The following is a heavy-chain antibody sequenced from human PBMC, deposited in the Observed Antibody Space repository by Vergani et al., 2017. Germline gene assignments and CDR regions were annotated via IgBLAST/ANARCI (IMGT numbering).Heavy chain of an antibody. CDR2: IFYSGTT. Sequence: QVQLQESGPGVVKPSQTLPLTCAVSGGSISSGDHCWTWIRQRPGKGLEWIGYIFYSGTTYDNPSLRSRLTISVDTYQNQFSLKLRSVTAADTAVYYCARVDTXVPATSHVCCMDGWGKGTTVVVSS. J-gene: IGHJ6*01. D-gene: IGHD6-25*01. CDR1: GGSISSGDHC. V-gene: IGHV4-31*11. CDR3: ARVDTXVPATSHVCCMDG.